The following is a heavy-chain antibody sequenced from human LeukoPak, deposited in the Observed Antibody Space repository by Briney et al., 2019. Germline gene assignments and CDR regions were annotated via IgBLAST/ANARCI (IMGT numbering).Heavy chain of an antibody. D-gene: IGHD4-17*01. CDR2: IYPGDSDT. CDR1: GYSFTSYW. J-gene: IGHJ5*02. CDR3: ATTRSYNWFDP. Sequence: GESLKISCKGSGYSFTSYWIGRVRQMPGKGLEWMGIIYPGDSDTRYSPSFQGQVIISADKSISTAYLQWSSLKASDTAMYYCATTRSYNWFDPWGQGTLVTVSS. V-gene: IGHV5-51*01.